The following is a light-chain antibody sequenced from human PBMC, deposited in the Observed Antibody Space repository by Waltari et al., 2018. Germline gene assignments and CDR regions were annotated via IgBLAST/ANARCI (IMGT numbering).Light chain of an antibody. J-gene: IGLJ2*01. V-gene: IGLV2-14*01. CDR2: EVS. CDR1: SSDVGGYNY. CDR3: SSYTSSSTVV. Sequence: QSALTQPASVSGSPGQSITISCTGTSSDVGGYNYVSWYQQHPGNAPKLMIYEVSNRPSGVAKRFAGSKAGNTASRTISGLQAEDEADYYCSSYTSSSTVVFGGGTKLAVL.